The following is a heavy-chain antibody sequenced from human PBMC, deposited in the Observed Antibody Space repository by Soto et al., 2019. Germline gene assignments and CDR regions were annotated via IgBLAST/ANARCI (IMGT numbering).Heavy chain of an antibody. V-gene: IGHV3-23*01. CDR2: SIGGVDET. CDR1: GFTFSIYA. Sequence: VQLIVSGGGLVQPGGSLRLSCVASGFTFSIYAMSWVRQAPGKGLEWVSSIGGVDETYYADSVRGRFTISRDNSKNTLFLQMNSLRAEDTAVYYCAKDRMDHNSVWDPFDVWGPGTVVTVSA. CDR3: AKDRMDHNSVWDPFDV. J-gene: IGHJ3*01. D-gene: IGHD1-20*01.